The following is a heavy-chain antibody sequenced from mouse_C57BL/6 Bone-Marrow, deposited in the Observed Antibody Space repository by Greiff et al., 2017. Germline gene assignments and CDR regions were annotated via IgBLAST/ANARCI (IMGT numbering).Heavy chain of an antibody. CDR3: ARGPYYGSSRGYYAMDY. J-gene: IGHJ4*01. CDR2: INPSSGYT. Sequence: QVQLQQSGAELAKPGASVKLSCKASGYTFTSYWMHWVKQRPGQGLEWIGYINPSSGYTKYNQKFKDKATLTAEKSSSTAYMQLSSLTYEDSAVYYCARGPYYGSSRGYYAMDYWGQGTSVTVSS. V-gene: IGHV1-7*01. CDR1: GYTFTSYW. D-gene: IGHD1-1*01.